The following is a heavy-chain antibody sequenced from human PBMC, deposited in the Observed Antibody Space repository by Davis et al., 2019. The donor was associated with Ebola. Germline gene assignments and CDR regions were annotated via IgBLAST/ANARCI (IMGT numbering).Heavy chain of an antibody. D-gene: IGHD1-26*01. J-gene: IGHJ5*02. CDR1: GYTFTSYG. CDR3: AKGALYSGSYTYGA. CDR2: ISAYNGNT. Sequence: AASVKVSCKASGYTFTSYGISWVRQAPGQGLEWMGRISAYNGNTNYAQKLQGRVTMTTDTSTSTAYMELRSLRSDDTAVYYCAKGALYSGSYTYGAWGQGTLVTVSS. V-gene: IGHV1-18*04.